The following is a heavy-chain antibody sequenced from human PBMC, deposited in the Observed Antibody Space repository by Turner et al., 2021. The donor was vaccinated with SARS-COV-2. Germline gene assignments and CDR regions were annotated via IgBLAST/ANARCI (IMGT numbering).Heavy chain of an antibody. J-gene: IGHJ6*02. D-gene: IGHD3-22*01. CDR3: AGEEVVFRASHTLYYYGMDV. CDR2: IYYSGST. CDR1: GGSISSSSYY. V-gene: IGHV4-39*01. Sequence: QLQLQESGPGLVKPSETLSLTCTFSGGSISSSSYYWGWIRQPPGKGLEWIGSIYYSGSTYYNPSLKSRVTISVDTSKNQFSLKLSSVTAADTAVYYCAGEEVVFRASHTLYYYGMDVWGQGTTVTVSS.